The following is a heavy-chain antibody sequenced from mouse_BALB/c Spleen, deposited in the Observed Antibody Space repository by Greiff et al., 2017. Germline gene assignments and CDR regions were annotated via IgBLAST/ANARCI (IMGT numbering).Heavy chain of an antibody. J-gene: IGHJ2*01. CDR2: IYPSDSYT. V-gene: IGHV1-69*02. CDR3: TINYGSSYYFDY. CDR1: GYTFTSYW. D-gene: IGHD1-1*01. Sequence: QVQLQQPGAELVRPGASVKLSCKASGYTFTSYWINWVKQRPGQGLEWIGNIYPSDSYTNYNQKFKDKATLTVDKSSSTAYMQLSSPTSEDSAVYYCTINYGSSYYFDYGGQGTTLTVSS.